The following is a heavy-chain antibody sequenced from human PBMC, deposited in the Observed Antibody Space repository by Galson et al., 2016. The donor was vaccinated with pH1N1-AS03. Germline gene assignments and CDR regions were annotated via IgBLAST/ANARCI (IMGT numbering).Heavy chain of an antibody. CDR1: RGSFGGAY. Sequence: SETLSLTCIVSRGSFGGAYWTWIRQPPGKGLEWIGEIIIGRGLPPTYTPSLKRRVTISIDTSRGELSLKLRSVTAADTGVYYCARRPTGIDYWGQGTLVTVSS. D-gene: IGHD3-10*01. J-gene: IGHJ4*02. V-gene: IGHV4-34*12. CDR2: IIIGRGLPP. CDR3: ARRPTGIDY.